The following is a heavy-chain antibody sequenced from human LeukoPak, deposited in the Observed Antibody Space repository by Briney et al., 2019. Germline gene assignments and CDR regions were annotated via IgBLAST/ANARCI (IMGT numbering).Heavy chain of an antibody. D-gene: IGHD2-2*01. V-gene: IGHV5-51*01. CDR3: ATQYPPAAKTDAFDI. J-gene: IGHJ3*02. CDR1: GYSFTSYW. Sequence: GESLKISCKGSGYSFTSYWIGWVRQMPGKGLEWMGIIYPGDSDTRYSPSFQGQVTISADKSISTAYLQWSSLKASDTAMYYCATQYPPAAKTDAFDIWGQGTMVTVSS. CDR2: IYPGDSDT.